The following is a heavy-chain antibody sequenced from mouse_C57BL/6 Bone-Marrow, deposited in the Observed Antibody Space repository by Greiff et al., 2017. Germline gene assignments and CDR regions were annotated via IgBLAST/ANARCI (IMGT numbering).Heavy chain of an antibody. Sequence: QVQLQQPGAELVKPGASVKMSCKASGYTFTSYWITWVKQRPGQGLEWIGDIYPGSGSTNYNEKFKSKATLTVDNSSSTAYMQLSSLPSEDSAVYYCAREGDYDCEMAYWGQGTLVTVDA. CDR3: AREGDYDCEMAY. V-gene: IGHV1-55*01. D-gene: IGHD2-4*01. J-gene: IGHJ3*01. CDR1: GYTFTSYW. CDR2: IYPGSGST.